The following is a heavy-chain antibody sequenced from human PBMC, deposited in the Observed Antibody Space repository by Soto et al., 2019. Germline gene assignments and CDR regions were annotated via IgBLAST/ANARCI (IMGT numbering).Heavy chain of an antibody. V-gene: IGHV3-23*01. CDR3: ARQGPTGEFDY. CDR2: ISGSGGNT. J-gene: IGHJ4*02. CDR1: GFIFSNYA. Sequence: EVQLLESGGGLVQPGESLRLSSAASGFIFSNYAMDWVRQAPGKGLEWVSGISGSGGNTYYADSVRGRFTISRDNSKNTLYLQMNSLRAEDTAVYYCARQGPTGEFDYWGQGTLVTVSS. D-gene: IGHD3-16*01.